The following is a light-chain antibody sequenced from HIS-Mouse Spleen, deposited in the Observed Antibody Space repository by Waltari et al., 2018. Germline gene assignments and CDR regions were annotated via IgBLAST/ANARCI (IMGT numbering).Light chain of an antibody. CDR1: SSNIGSNY. CDR2: RNN. J-gene: IGLJ3*02. Sequence: QSVLTQPPSASGTPGQRVTISCSGSSSNIGSNYVYWYQQLPGTAPKLLIYRNNRRPSWVPDRFPGSKSGTSASLAISGLRSEDEADYYCAAWDDSLSGPVFGGGTKLTVL. V-gene: IGLV1-47*01. CDR3: AAWDDSLSGPV.